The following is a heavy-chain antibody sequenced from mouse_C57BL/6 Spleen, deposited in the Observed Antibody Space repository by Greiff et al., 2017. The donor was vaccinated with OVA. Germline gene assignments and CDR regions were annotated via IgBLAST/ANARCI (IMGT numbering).Heavy chain of an antibody. V-gene: IGHV1-22*01. CDR3: ARLITTVVARYFDV. CDR1: GYTFTDYN. CDR2: INPNNGGT. D-gene: IGHD1-1*01. Sequence: VHVKQSGPELVKPGASVKMSCKASGYTFTDYNMHWVKQSHGKSLEWIGYINPNNGGTSYNQKFKGKATLTVNKSSSTAYMELRSLTSEDSAVYYCARLITTVVARYFDVWGTGTTVTVSS. J-gene: IGHJ1*03.